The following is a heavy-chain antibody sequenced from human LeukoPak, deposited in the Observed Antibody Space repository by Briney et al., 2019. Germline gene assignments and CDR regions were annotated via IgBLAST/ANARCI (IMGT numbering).Heavy chain of an antibody. J-gene: IGHJ6*02. V-gene: IGHV3-21*01. CDR1: GFTFSAYA. CDR3: ARDPGDLRWGMDV. Sequence: GGSLRLSCEASGFTFSAYAMTWVRQAPGKGLEWVSSISSSNTYYADSVKGRFTISRDNAKKSVYLQMNSLRAEDTAVYYCARDPGDLRWGMDVWGQGTTVTVAS. CDR2: ISSSNTY. D-gene: IGHD2-21*02.